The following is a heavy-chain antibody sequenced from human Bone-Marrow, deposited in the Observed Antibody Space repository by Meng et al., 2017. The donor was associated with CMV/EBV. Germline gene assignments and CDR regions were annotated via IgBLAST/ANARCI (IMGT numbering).Heavy chain of an antibody. CDR3: TRGATEPDY. D-gene: IGHD1-14*01. Sequence: GSLRLSCTVSGGSISSSSYYWGWIRQPPGKGLEWIGSIYYSGSTYYNPSLKSRVTISVDTSKNQFSLKLSSVTAADTAVYYCTRGATEPDYWGQGTLVTVSS. V-gene: IGHV4-39*07. J-gene: IGHJ4*02. CDR1: GGSISSSSYY. CDR2: IYYSGST.